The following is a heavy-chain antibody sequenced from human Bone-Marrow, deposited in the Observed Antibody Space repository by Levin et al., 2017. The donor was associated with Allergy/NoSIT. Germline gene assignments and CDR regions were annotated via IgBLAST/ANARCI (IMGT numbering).Heavy chain of an antibody. Sequence: GESLKISCVASGFTFRTYWMHWVRQAPGKGLVWVSHINSDGSSTTYADSVKGRFTISRDNAKNTLYLQMNSLRAEDTGVYYCARIAAAGNWGQGTLVTVSS. V-gene: IGHV3-74*01. D-gene: IGHD6-13*01. CDR2: INSDGSST. CDR3: ARIAAAGN. J-gene: IGHJ4*02. CDR1: GFTFRTYW.